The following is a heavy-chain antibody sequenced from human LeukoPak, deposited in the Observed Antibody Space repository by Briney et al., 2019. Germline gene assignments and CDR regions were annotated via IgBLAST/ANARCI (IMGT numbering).Heavy chain of an antibody. CDR3: ARDMSGNCGGDCYAFDY. D-gene: IGHD2-21*02. Sequence: SETLSLTCTVSGGSFSIYYWSWIRQPPGKGLEWIGYIYYSGSTNYNPSLKGRVTISVDTSKKQFSLKLSSVTAADTAVYYCARDMSGNCGGDCYAFDYWGQGTLVTVSS. CDR1: GGSFSIYY. CDR2: IYYSGST. V-gene: IGHV4-59*01. J-gene: IGHJ4*02.